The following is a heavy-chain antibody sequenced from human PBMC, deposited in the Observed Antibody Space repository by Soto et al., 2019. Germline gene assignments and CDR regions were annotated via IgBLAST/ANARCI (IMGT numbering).Heavy chain of an antibody. CDR2: IYYSGST. J-gene: IGHJ4*02. V-gene: IGHV4-59*08. CDR3: ARLEWLRSYYFDY. D-gene: IGHD5-12*01. Sequence: PPETLSLTCTVSGGSLSSYYWSWIRPPPGKGLEWIGYIYYSGSTNYNPTLKSRVTISVDTSKNQFSLKLSSVTAADTAVYYCARLEWLRSYYFDYWGQGTLVNVSS. CDR1: GGSLSSYY.